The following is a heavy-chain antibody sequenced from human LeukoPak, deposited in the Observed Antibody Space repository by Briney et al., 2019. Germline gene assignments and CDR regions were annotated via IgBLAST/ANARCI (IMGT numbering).Heavy chain of an antibody. CDR2: VYTSGNT. J-gene: IGHJ4*02. Sequence: KPSQTLSLTCTVSGGSISSGSYYWSWIRQPAGKGLEWIGRVYTSGNTNYNPSLKSRVTISVDTSKNQFSLKLSSVTAADTAVYYCAREPRYSGIYYGAVDYWGQGTLVTVSS. CDR1: GGSISSGSYY. CDR3: AREPRYSGIYYGAVDY. V-gene: IGHV4-61*02. D-gene: IGHD1-26*01.